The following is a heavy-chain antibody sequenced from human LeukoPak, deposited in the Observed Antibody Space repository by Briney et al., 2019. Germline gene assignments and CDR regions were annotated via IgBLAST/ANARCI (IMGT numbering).Heavy chain of an antibody. CDR2: IYTSGST. J-gene: IGHJ5*02. CDR3: ARMGYCSSTSCYQSPWFDP. V-gene: IGHV4-4*07. D-gene: IGHD2-2*01. CDR1: GGSISSYY. Sequence: SETLSLTCTVSGGSISSYYWSWIRQPAGKGLEWIGRIYTSGSTNYNPSLKSRATMSVDTSKNQFSLKLSSVTAADTAVYYCARMGYCSSTSCYQSPWFDPWGQGTLVTVSS.